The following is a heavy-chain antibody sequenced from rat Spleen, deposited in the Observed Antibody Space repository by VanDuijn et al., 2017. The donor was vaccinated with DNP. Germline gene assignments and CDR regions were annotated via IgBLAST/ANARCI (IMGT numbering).Heavy chain of an antibody. D-gene: IGHD5-1*01. J-gene: IGHJ3*01. CDR1: GFTFNNYW. Sequence: EVQLVESGGDLVQPGRSLKLSCVASGFTFNNYWMTWIRQVPGEGLEWVASIPSGGGSTYYPDSVKGRFTISRDNAKNTLYLQMNSLRSEDTATYYCARQDWERFAYWGQGTLVTVSS. CDR2: IPSGGGST. V-gene: IGHV5-31*01. CDR3: ARQDWERFAY.